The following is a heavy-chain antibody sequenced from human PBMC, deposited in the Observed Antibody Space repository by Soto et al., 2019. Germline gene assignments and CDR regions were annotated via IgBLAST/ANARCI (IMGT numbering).Heavy chain of an antibody. D-gene: IGHD3-3*01. CDR2: ISAYKGNT. J-gene: IGHJ4*02. Sequence: QVQLVQSGAEVKKPGASVKVSCKASGYTFTNYGISWVRQAPGQGLEWMGWISAYKGNTNYAQKFQGRVTMTTDTSTSTAYLDLRSLRSDDTAVYYCARLQLLFLEWVKADNWGQGTLVTVSS. V-gene: IGHV1-18*01. CDR1: GYTFTNYG. CDR3: ARLQLLFLEWVKADN.